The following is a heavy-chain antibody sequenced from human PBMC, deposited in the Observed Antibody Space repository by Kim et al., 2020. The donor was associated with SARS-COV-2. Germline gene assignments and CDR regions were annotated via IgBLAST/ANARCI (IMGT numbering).Heavy chain of an antibody. CDR3: AKRGATAWYFFDH. D-gene: IGHD2-8*02. J-gene: IGHJ4*02. Sequence: AHSVKGRFTIARDISKSTFYLQMNRERTADTAIYDCAKRGATAWYFFDHWGQGTLVTVSS. V-gene: IGHV3-23*01.